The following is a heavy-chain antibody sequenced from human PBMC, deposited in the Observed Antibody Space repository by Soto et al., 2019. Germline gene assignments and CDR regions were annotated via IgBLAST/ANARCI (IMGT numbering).Heavy chain of an antibody. CDR3: AKGLAQDYDFWSGYYLRGAWAWNYYY. V-gene: IGHV3-30*18. CDR2: ISYDGSNK. D-gene: IGHD3-3*01. Sequence: QVQLVESGGGVVQPGRSLRLSCAASGFTFSSYGMHWVRQAPGKGLEWVAVISYDGSNKYYADSVKGRFTISRDNSKNTLYLQMNSLRAEDTAVYYCAKGLAQDYDFWSGYYLRGAWAWNYYYWGQGTLVTVSS. CDR1: GFTFSSYG. J-gene: IGHJ4*02.